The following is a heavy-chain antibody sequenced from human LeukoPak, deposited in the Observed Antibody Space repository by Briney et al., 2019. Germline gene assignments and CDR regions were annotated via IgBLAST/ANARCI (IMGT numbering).Heavy chain of an antibody. CDR1: GFTFSSYG. Sequence: GGSLRLSCAASGFTFSSYGMHWVRQAPGKGLEWVAVIWYDGSNKYYADSVKGRFTISRDNAKNSLYLQMNSLRDEDTAVYYCASDFLGFGDYYAFNIWGQGTMVSVSS. D-gene: IGHD3-10*01. J-gene: IGHJ3*02. CDR3: ASDFLGFGDYYAFNI. V-gene: IGHV3-33*01. CDR2: IWYDGSNK.